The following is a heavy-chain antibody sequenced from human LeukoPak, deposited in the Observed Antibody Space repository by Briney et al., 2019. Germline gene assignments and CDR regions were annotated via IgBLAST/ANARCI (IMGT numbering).Heavy chain of an antibody. CDR1: GFTVSSNY. V-gene: IGHV3-66*01. CDR2: IYSGGST. Sequence: PGGSLRLSCAASGFTVSSNYMNWVRQAPGKGLEWVSVIYSGGSTYYADSVKGRFTISRDNSKNTLYLQMNSLRAEDTAVYYCARVDYYYYGMDVWGQGTTVTVSS. J-gene: IGHJ6*02. CDR3: ARVDYYYYGMDV.